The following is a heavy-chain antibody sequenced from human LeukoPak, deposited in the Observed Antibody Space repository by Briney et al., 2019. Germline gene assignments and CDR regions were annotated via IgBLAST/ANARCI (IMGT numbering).Heavy chain of an antibody. CDR1: GGSISSASYY. J-gene: IGHJ5*02. Sequence: SQTLSLTCSVSGGSISSASYYWNWIRQHPGKGLEWIGNIYSSGRTYYNPSLKSRVAISVDTSKNQFSLKLTSVTAADTAIYYCASRTSLALDPTEGTERSGGFDPWGQGTLVTVSS. CDR3: ASRTSLALDPTEGTERSGGFDP. V-gene: IGHV4-31*03. CDR2: IYSSGRT. D-gene: IGHD2-15*01.